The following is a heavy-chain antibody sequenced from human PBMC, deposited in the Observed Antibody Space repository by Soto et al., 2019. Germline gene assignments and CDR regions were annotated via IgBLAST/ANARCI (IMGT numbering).Heavy chain of an antibody. CDR3: AREKGDGYSSSYTYGMDV. CDR2: ISYDGSNK. CDR1: GFTFSSYA. D-gene: IGHD6-13*01. J-gene: IGHJ6*02. V-gene: IGHV3-30-3*01. Sequence: GGSLRLSCAASGFTFSSYAMHWVRQAPGKGLEWVAVISYDGSNKYYADSVKGRFTISRDNSKNTLYLQMNSLRAEDTAVYYCAREKGDGYSSSYTYGMDVWGQGTTVTVSS.